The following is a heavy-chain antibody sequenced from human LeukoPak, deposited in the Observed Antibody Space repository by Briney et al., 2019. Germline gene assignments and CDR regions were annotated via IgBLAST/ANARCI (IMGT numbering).Heavy chain of an antibody. D-gene: IGHD6-13*01. CDR3: AKDCGPAAAFDY. J-gene: IGHJ4*02. CDR1: GFTFSSYW. Sequence: ESEGSLRLSCAASGFTFSSYWMHWVRQAPGKGLVWVSRINSDGSSTSYADSVKGRFTISRDNSKNTLYLQMNSLRAEDTAVYYCAKDCGPAAAFDYWGQGTLVTVSS. V-gene: IGHV3-74*01. CDR2: INSDGSST.